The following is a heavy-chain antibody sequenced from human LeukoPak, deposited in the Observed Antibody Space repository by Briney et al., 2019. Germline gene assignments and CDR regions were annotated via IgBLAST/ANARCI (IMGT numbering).Heavy chain of an antibody. CDR2: VSTSNPHT. J-gene: IGHJ5*02. CDR1: GHTFTNYG. Sequence: ASVKVSFKTSGHTFTNYGISWVRQAPGQGLEWMEWVSTSNPHTNYAPKFRGRVIMTIDTSTTTAYLEMRSLTSDDTAVYYCARARFLWGLGIWFDLWGQGTLVTVTS. CDR3: ARARFLWGLGIWFDL. V-gene: IGHV1-18*01. D-gene: IGHD3-3*01.